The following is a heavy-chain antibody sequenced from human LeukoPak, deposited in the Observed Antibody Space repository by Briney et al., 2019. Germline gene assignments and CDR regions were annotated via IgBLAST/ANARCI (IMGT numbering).Heavy chain of an antibody. V-gene: IGHV1-18*01. J-gene: IGHJ5*02. CDR3: ARDGRGHWDTRIWYLGNWFDP. CDR1: GYTFTTYG. Sequence: GASVKVSCKASGYTFTTYGISWVRQAPGQGPEWMGWISTYRGNTHYAQELQGRVTLTTDTSTSTAYMDLRSLRSDDTAVYYCARDGRGHWDTRIWYLGNWFDPWGQGTLVTVSS. CDR2: ISTYRGNT. D-gene: IGHD6-13*01.